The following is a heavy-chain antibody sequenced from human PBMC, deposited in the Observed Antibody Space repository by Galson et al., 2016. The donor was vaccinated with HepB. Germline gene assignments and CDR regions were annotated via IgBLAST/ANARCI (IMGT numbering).Heavy chain of an antibody. CDR2: IWKDGTQK. J-gene: IGHJ4*02. CDR1: GFTFNTYA. D-gene: IGHD5-18*01. CDR3: ARSDTAMVADLDS. V-gene: IGHV3-33*08. Sequence: SLRLSCAASGFTFNTYAMTWVRQAPGKGLEWVAVIWKDGTQKYYGESVKGRFTISRDNSNNTLYLQMNSLRGEDTAVYYCARSDTAMVADLDSWGQGTQVIVSS.